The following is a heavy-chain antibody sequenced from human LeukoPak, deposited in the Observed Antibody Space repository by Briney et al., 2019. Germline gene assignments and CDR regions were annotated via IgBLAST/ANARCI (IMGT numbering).Heavy chain of an antibody. Sequence: GGSLRLSCAASGFTVSSNYTSWVRQAPGKGLEWVSVIYSGGSTYYADSVKGRFTISRDNSKNTLYLQMNSLRAEDTAVYYCARVKRDGYKSYYFDYWGQGTLVTVSS. D-gene: IGHD5-24*01. V-gene: IGHV3-66*01. J-gene: IGHJ4*02. CDR3: ARVKRDGYKSYYFDY. CDR2: IYSGGST. CDR1: GFTVSSNY.